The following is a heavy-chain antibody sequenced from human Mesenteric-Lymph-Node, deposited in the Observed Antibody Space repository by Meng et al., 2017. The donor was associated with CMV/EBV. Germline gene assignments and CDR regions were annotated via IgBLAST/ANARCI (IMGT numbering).Heavy chain of an antibody. CDR3: AAKEFGESGVEY. Sequence: CKASVGTFRTYVFSWVQQAPGQGLEWMGGIFPTFNTANLVQKFQGRVTITADDSTSTAYMEVSSLKSEDTAVYYCAAKEFGESGVEYWGQGTLVTVSS. CDR1: VGTFRTYV. J-gene: IGHJ4*02. D-gene: IGHD3-10*01. CDR2: IFPTFNTA. V-gene: IGHV1-69*01.